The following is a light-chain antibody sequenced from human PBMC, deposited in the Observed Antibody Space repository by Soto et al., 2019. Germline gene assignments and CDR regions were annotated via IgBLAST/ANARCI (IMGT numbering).Light chain of an antibody. J-gene: IGKJ1*01. V-gene: IGKV1-9*01. CDR2: GAS. CDR1: QAISSY. CDR3: QQLNSYPRT. Sequence: IQLTQSPCSLSASVGDRVTITCRASQAISSYLAWYQQKPGRAPNLLIYGASTLQSGVPSRFSGSGSGTDFTLTISSLQPEDFATYYCQQLNSYPRTFGQGTKVEIK.